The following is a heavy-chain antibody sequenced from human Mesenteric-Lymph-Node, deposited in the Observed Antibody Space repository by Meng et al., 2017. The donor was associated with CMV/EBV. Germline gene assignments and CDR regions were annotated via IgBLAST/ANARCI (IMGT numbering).Heavy chain of an antibody. D-gene: IGHD6-13*01. V-gene: IGHV2-5*02. CDR1: GISLSTSGVG. J-gene: IGHJ4*02. CDR2: IYWDDDK. Sequence: QITLKESGPTLVKPTQTLTLTCTFSGISLSTSGVGVGWIRQPPGKALEWLALIYWDDDKRYSPSLKSRLTITKDTSKNQVVLTMTNMDPVDTATYYCAHSSGIAAAGPFYFDYWGQGTLVTFS. CDR3: AHSSGIAAAGPFYFDY.